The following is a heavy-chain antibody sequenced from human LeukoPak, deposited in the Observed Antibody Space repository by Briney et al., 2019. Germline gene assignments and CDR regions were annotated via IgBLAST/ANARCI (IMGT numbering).Heavy chain of an antibody. V-gene: IGHV4-30-4*08. CDR2: IYYSGST. CDR1: GDSINSGDYY. J-gene: IGHJ5*02. D-gene: IGHD6-6*01. Sequence: SSETLSLTCTVSGDSINSGDYYWSWIRQPPGKGLEWIGYIYYSGSTYYTPSLKSRVTISVDTSKSRFSLKLSSVTAADTAVYYCASLLEYSSSLGWFDPWGQGTLVTVSS. CDR3: ASLLEYSSSLGWFDP.